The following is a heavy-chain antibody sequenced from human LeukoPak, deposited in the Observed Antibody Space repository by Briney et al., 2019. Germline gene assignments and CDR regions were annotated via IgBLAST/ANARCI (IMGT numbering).Heavy chain of an antibody. V-gene: IGHV1-2*02. CDR1: GYTFTGYY. D-gene: IGHD2-15*01. J-gene: IGHJ4*02. CDR3: AREVLGYCSGGSCYSIGNGIANY. CDR2: INPNSGGT. Sequence: ASVKVSCKASGYTFTGYYMHWVRQAPGQGLEWMGWINPNSGGTNYAQKFQGRVTMTRDTSISTAYMELSRLRSDDTAVYYCAREVLGYCSGGSCYSIGNGIANYWGQGTLVTVSS.